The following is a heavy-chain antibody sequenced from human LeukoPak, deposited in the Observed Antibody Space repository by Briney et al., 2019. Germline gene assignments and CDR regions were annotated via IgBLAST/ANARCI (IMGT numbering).Heavy chain of an antibody. J-gene: IGHJ3*02. CDR3: ARYGFSSSWQGGWHAFDI. V-gene: IGHV1-46*01. CDR2: IKPTVGDT. D-gene: IGHD6-13*01. Sequence: AAVKVSCKASGYTLTSYCMYWVRHDPGQGLEWMGIIKPTVGDTIYAQKFQGRVTMTRDMSTSTVYMELRSLRSDDTAVYYCARYGFSSSWQGGWHAFDIWGQGTMVTVSS. CDR1: GYTLTSYC.